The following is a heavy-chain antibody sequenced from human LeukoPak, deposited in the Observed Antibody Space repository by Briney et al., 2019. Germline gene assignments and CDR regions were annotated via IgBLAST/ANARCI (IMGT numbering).Heavy chain of an antibody. J-gene: IGHJ6*03. CDR2: INHSGST. CDR1: GFISSDYS. Sequence: GSLRLSCAASGFISSDYSLHWVRQAPGKGLEWIGEINHSGSTNYNPSLKSRVAISVDTSKNQFSLKLSSVTAADTAVYYCARGLKKQTSAKTTYKGYYYYYYMDVWGKGTTLTVSS. V-gene: IGHV4-34*01. CDR3: ARGLKKQTSAKTTYKGYYYYYYMDV. D-gene: IGHD1-1*01.